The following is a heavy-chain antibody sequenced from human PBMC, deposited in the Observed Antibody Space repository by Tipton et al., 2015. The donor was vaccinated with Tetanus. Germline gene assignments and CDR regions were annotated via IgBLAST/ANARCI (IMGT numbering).Heavy chain of an antibody. CDR3: AGPTLAHDAFDF. CDR2: IYHSGTT. D-gene: IGHD5-12*01. Sequence: TLSLTCAVSGGSISSSNWWSWVRQPPGKGLEWIGEIYHSGTTNYNPSLKSRVTMSVDKSKNQFSLKLSSVTAADTAVYYCAGPTLAHDAFDFWGQGTMVTVS. J-gene: IGHJ3*01. CDR1: GGSISSSNW. V-gene: IGHV4-4*02.